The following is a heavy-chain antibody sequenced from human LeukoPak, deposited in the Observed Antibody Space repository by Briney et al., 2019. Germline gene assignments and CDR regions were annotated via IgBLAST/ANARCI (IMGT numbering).Heavy chain of an antibody. CDR1: GGSLSNYY. D-gene: IGHD4-17*01. J-gene: IGHJ4*02. V-gene: IGHV4-59*08. Sequence: PSETLSLTCTVSGGSLSNYYWSWIRQPPGKGLEWIGYIYYSGSINYHPSLKSRVTISVDMSKNQFSLQLSSVTAADTAVYYCARQSRDGDYIAKLFDYWGQGTLVTVSS. CDR2: IYYSGSI. CDR3: ARQSRDGDYIAKLFDY.